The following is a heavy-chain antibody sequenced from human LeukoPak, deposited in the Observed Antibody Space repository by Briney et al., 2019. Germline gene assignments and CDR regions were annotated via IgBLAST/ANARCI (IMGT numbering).Heavy chain of an antibody. CDR2: IYYSRST. CDR1: GGSISSCGYS. Sequence: SETLSLTCTVSGGSISSCGYSWSWIPQHPGKGLEWIMYIYYSRSTYYNPSLKSRVTISVDTSKNQFSLKLSSVTAADTAVYYCARANSYSSAYYFDYWGQGTLVTVSS. V-gene: IGHV4-31*03. CDR3: ARANSYSSAYYFDY. D-gene: IGHD6-19*01. J-gene: IGHJ4*02.